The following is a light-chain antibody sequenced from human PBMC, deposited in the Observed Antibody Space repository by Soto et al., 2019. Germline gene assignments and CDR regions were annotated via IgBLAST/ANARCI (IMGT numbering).Light chain of an antibody. CDR1: SSDVGGYNY. CDR3: CSFTSSNTHV. V-gene: IGLV2-14*01. CDR2: EVS. Sequence: QSALTQPASVSGSPGQSITISCTGTSSDVGGYNYVSWYQQHPGKAPKLMIYEVSNRPLGVSNRFSGSKSGNTASLTISGLQAEDEADYYCCSFTSSNTHVFGTGTKVTVL. J-gene: IGLJ1*01.